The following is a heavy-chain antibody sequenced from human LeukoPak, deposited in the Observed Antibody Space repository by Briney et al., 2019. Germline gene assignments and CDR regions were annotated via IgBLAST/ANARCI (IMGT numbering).Heavy chain of an antibody. Sequence: MSSETLSLTCTVSGGSISSANYYWAWIRQPPGKGLEWIGDVYYSGSTYYNPSLKSRVTILVDTSKNQFSLKVTSVTAADTAVYYCARGFASRYWDYWGQGTLVTVSS. D-gene: IGHD3-10*01. CDR2: VYYSGST. CDR1: GGSISSANYY. J-gene: IGHJ4*02. CDR3: ARGFASRYWDY. V-gene: IGHV4-39*07.